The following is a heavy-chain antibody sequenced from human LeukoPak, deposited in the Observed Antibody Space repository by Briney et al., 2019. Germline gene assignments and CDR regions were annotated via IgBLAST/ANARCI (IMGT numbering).Heavy chain of an antibody. Sequence: GGSLRLSCAASGFTVSTNYMSWVRRAPGKGLECVSVIYSGDSTYYADSVKGRFTISRDKSNNTLHLQMNSLRAEDTAVYYCARVTVTTTSDYFDYWGQGTLVTVSS. CDR1: GFTVSTNY. CDR3: ARVTVTTTSDYFDY. V-gene: IGHV3-53*01. CDR2: IYSGDST. D-gene: IGHD4-17*01. J-gene: IGHJ4*02.